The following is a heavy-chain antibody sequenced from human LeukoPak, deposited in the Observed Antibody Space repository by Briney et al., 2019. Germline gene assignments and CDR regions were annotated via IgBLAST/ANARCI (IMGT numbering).Heavy chain of an antibody. CDR3: ARVGRRMATIYDNY. V-gene: IGHV3-30*14. CDR1: GFTFSSYA. J-gene: IGHJ4*02. D-gene: IGHD5-24*01. CDR2: ISYDGSNK. Sequence: PGGSLRLSCAASGFTFSSYAMHWVRQAPGKGLEWVAVISYDGSNKYYADSVKGRFTISRDNSKNTLYLQMNSLRAEDTAVYYCARVGRRMATIYDNYWGQGTLVTDSS.